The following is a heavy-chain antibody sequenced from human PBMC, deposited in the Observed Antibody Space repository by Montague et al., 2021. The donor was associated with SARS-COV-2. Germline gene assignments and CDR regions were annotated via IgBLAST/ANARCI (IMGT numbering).Heavy chain of an antibody. J-gene: IGHJ5*02. CDR2: INHSGST. D-gene: IGHD3-16*02. CDR1: GGSFSGYY. V-gene: IGHV4-34*01. CDR3: ARGYDYVWGSYRYLHWFDP. Sequence: SETLSLTCDVYGGSFSGYYWSWIRQPPGKGLEWIGEINHSGSTNYNPSLKSRVTISVDTSKNQFSLKLSSVTAADTAVYYCARGYDYVWGSYRYLHWFDPWGQGTLVTVSS.